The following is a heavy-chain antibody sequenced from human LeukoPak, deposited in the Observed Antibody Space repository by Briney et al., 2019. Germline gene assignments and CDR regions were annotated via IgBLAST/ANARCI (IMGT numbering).Heavy chain of an antibody. D-gene: IGHD4-23*01. J-gene: IGHJ1*01. V-gene: IGHV3-7*04. Sequence: GGSLRLSCVASGFTFSNFWMYWVRQAPGKGLEWVANINQGGNVHNYVDSVKGRYTISRDNAENSLNLHMNSLRADDTAVYYCARGDGGDQGYFQDWGQGTLVTVSS. CDR1: GFTFSNFW. CDR2: INQGGNVH. CDR3: ARGDGGDQGYFQD.